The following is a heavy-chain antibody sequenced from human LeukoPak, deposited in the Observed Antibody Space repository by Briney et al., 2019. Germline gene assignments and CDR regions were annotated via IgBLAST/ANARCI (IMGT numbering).Heavy chain of an antibody. Sequence: GGSLRLSCAASGFTFSSYWMHWVRQAPGKGLVWVSRINSDGSSTSYADSVKGRFTISRDSAKNTLYLQMNSLRAEDTAVYYCSGYYDSSDDYWGQGTLVTVSS. CDR1: GFTFSSYW. CDR3: SGYYDSSDDY. CDR2: INSDGSST. D-gene: IGHD3-22*01. V-gene: IGHV3-74*01. J-gene: IGHJ4*02.